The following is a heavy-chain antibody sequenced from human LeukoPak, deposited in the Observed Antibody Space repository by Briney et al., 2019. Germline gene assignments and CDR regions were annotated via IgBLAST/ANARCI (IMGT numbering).Heavy chain of an antibody. CDR1: GFTFSNYA. CDR2: FSGSGGGT. J-gene: IGHJ4*02. CDR3: AKDIATASH. D-gene: IGHD6-13*01. Sequence: GGSLRLSCAASGFTFSNYAMSWVRQAPGKGLEWVSGFSGSGGGTYYADSVKGRFTISRDNSKNTLYLQMNSLRAEDTAVYYCAKDIATASHWGQGTLVTVSS. V-gene: IGHV3-23*01.